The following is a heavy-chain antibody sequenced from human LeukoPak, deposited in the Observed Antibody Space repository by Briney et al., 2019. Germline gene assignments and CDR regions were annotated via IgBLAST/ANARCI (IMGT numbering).Heavy chain of an antibody. Sequence: PSETLSLTCTVSGGSISSYYWSWIRQPAGKGLEWIGRIYTSGSTNYNPSLKSRVTISVDTSKSQFSLKLNSLAAADTAVYYCATGRDPYKTGHWGQGTLVTVSS. V-gene: IGHV4-4*07. D-gene: IGHD5-24*01. CDR1: GGSISSYY. J-gene: IGHJ4*02. CDR2: IYTSGST. CDR3: ATGRDPYKTGH.